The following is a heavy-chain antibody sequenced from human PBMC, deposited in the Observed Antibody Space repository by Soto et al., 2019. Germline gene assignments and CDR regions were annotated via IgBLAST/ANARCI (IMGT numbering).Heavy chain of an antibody. CDR3: ARDGYSSSWSPKYNWFDH. D-gene: IGHD6-13*01. CDR2: ISSSSSYT. V-gene: IGHV3-11*06. J-gene: IGHJ5*02. CDR1: GFSFSNYY. Sequence: GGSLRLSCAACGFSFSNYYMSWIRQAPGKGLEWVSYISSSSSYTNYADSVKGRFTISRDNAKNSLYLQMNSLRAEDTAVYYCARDGYSSSWSPKYNWFDHWGQGTLVTVSS.